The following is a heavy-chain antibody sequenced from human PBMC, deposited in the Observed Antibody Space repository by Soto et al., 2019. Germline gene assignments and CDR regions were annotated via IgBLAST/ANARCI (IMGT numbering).Heavy chain of an antibody. J-gene: IGHJ4*02. CDR2: ISGSGDRT. Sequence: EVQLLDSGGGLVQPGGSLRLSCEASGFPFNTYAMSWVRQAPGKGLEWVSGISGSGDRTHYIDSVKGRFTISRDNFKNTLYLQMNSLRAEDTAVYYCAKASTYEYVWGSFRYYFNQWGQGALVTVSS. D-gene: IGHD3-16*02. V-gene: IGHV3-23*01. CDR1: GFPFNTYA. CDR3: AKASTYEYVWGSFRYYFNQ.